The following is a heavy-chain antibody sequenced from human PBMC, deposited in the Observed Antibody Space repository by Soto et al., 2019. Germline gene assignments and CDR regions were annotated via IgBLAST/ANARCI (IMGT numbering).Heavy chain of an antibody. V-gene: IGHV3-74*01. J-gene: IGHJ3*02. Sequence: GSLRLSCAASGLTFSSHWMHWVRQAPGKGLVWVSRINSDVSSTRYADSVKGRFTISRDNAKNTLYLQMNSLRAEDTAVYYCARGYYYDSSGSDDAFDIWGQGTMVTVSS. D-gene: IGHD3-22*01. CDR2: INSDVSST. CDR1: GLTFSSHW. CDR3: ARGYYYDSSGSDDAFDI.